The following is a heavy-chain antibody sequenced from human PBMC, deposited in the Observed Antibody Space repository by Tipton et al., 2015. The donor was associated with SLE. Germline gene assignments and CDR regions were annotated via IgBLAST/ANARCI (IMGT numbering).Heavy chain of an antibody. CDR2: ISAYNGNT. V-gene: IGHV1-18*01. CDR1: GYAFTSYY. J-gene: IGHJ4*02. CDR3: ARGPPSTHFDY. Sequence: QLVQSGVEVKKPGASVKVSCKASGYAFTSYYISWVRQAPGQGLEWMGWISAYNGNTNYAQKVQDRVTMTTDASTSTAYMELRSLRSDDTAVYYCARGPPSTHFDYWGQGTLVTVSS. D-gene: IGHD2/OR15-2a*01.